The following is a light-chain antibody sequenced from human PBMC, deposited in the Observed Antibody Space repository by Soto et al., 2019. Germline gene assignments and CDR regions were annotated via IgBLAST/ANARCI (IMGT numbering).Light chain of an antibody. Sequence: DIQMTQSPSSLSASVGDTVTITCRASQSIEGSLNLYQQKPGRAPTNLIYYDSTLQSRGPSTISGSGSATKYTIPISSLQSEDFATYYCQQHYSYLITFGQGTRLEIK. J-gene: IGKJ5*01. V-gene: IGKV1-39*01. CDR2: YDS. CDR3: QQHYSYLIT. CDR1: QSIEGS.